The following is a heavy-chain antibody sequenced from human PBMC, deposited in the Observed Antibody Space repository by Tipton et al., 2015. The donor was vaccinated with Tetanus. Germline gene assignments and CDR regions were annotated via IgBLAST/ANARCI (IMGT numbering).Heavy chain of an antibody. V-gene: IGHV4-39*01. D-gene: IGHD3-22*01. CDR1: GGSISSSSYY. Sequence: TLSLTCTVSGGSISSSSYYWGWIRQPPGKGLEWIGSIYYSGSTYYNPSLKSRVTISVDTSKNQFSLKLSSVTAADTAVYYCARHKGYYDQRRRGWFDPWGQGTLVTVSS. CDR3: ARHKGYYDQRRRGWFDP. J-gene: IGHJ5*02. CDR2: IYYSGST.